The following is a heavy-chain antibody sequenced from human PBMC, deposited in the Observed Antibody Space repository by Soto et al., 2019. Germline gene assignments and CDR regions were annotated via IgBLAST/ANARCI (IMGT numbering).Heavy chain of an antibody. V-gene: IGHV3-23*01. CDR1: GWPVCSTD. Sequence: GFLGVGCAASGWPVCSTDMTGVSQAPGKGLDWVSTIDGSGGTTYYADSVKCRFTISSDNSMNTLYLRMNSLRADDTALYYCAKDSGWFSTWGQGALVT. CDR2: IDGSGGTT. D-gene: IGHD3-10*01. J-gene: IGHJ5*02. CDR3: AKDSGWFST.